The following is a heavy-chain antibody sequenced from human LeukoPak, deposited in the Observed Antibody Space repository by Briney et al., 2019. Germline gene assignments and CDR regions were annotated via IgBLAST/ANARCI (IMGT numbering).Heavy chain of an antibody. CDR1: GFTFSSYG. J-gene: IGHJ4*02. D-gene: IGHD5-12*01. CDR3: AKDYSGYDWAPDY. V-gene: IGHV3-23*01. CDR2: ISGSGGST. Sequence: GGSLRLSCAASGFTFSSYGMSWVRQAPGKGLEWVSAISGSGGSTYYADSVKGRFTISRDNSKNTLYLQMNSLRAEDTAVYYCAKDYSGYDWAPDYWGQGTLVTVSS.